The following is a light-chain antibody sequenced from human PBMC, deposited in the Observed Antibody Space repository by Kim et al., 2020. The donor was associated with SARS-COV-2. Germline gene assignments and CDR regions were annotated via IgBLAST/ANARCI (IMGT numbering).Light chain of an antibody. CDR3: QHYNNWPPWT. V-gene: IGKV3-15*01. CDR2: GVS. J-gene: IGKJ1*01. CDR1: QTVGRS. Sequence: EIVMTQSPATLSVSPGERATLSCRASQTVGRSLAWYQQRPGQAPRLLIYGVSTRATGIPARFSGSGSETEFTLTISSLQSEDFAVYYCQHYNNWPPWTFGQGTKVDIK.